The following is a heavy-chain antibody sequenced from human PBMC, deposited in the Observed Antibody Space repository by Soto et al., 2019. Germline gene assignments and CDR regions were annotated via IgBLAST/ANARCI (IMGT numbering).Heavy chain of an antibody. Sequence: GGSLRLSCAVSGFTFSTYAMNWVRQAPGKGLEWVSSISSSSSFRYYADSVKGRFTISRDNAKNSLYLQMNSLRGEDTAVYYCARGAPGRDGYNLDFQHWGQGTLVTVYS. CDR1: GFTFSTYA. V-gene: IGHV3-21*01. J-gene: IGHJ1*01. CDR3: ARGAPGRDGYNLDFQH. CDR2: ISSSSSFR. D-gene: IGHD5-12*01.